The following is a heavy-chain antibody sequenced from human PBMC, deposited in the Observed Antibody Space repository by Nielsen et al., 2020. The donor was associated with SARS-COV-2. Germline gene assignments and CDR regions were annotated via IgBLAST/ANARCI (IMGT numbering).Heavy chain of an antibody. V-gene: IGHV2-26*01. J-gene: IGHJ4*02. CDR2: NFSRDQT. Sequence: RQAPGKALEWLAHNFSRDQTSYSTTLKSRLTISKDSSKSQVVLTMANMDPVDTATYYCARIHLWFGELLTLDYWGQGTLVTVSS. D-gene: IGHD3-10*01. CDR3: ARIHLWFGELLTLDY.